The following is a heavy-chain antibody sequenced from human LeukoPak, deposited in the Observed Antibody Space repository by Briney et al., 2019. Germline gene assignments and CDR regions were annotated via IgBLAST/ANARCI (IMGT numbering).Heavy chain of an antibody. CDR2: IYYSGST. J-gene: IGHJ4*02. V-gene: IGHV4-59*04. CDR3: ARTRYYYNSRSYGAPYYFDY. Sequence: PSETLSLTCTVSGGSISSHYWSWIRQPPGKGLEWIGYIYYSGSTYYNPSLKSRVTISVDTSKNQFSLKLSSVTAADTAVYYCARTRYYYNSRSYGAPYYFDYWGQGTLVTVSS. D-gene: IGHD3-10*01. CDR1: GGSISSHY.